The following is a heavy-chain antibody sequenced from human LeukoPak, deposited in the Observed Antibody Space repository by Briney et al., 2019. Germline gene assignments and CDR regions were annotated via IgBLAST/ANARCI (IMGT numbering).Heavy chain of an antibody. J-gene: IGHJ4*02. CDR3: ARVRDTAMVSFSYFDY. V-gene: IGHV4-31*03. CDR1: GGSISSGGYS. D-gene: IGHD5-18*01. CDR2: IYYSGST. Sequence: PSQTLSLTCTVSGGSISSGGYSWSWIRQHPGKGLEWIGYIYYSGSTYYNPPLKSRVTISVDTSKNQFSLKLSSVTAADTAVYYCARVRDTAMVSFSYFDYWGQGTLVTVSS.